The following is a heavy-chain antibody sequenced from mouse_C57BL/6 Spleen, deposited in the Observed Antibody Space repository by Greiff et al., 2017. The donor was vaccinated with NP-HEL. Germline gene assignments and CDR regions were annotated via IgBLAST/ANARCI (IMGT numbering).Heavy chain of an antibody. CDR1: GFNIKDDY. CDR3: TTDWNYGSSYCDY. CDR2: IDPENGDT. J-gene: IGHJ2*01. Sequence: EVQLQQSGAELVRPGASVKLSCTASGFNIKDDYMHWVKQRPEQGLEWIGWIDPENGDTEYASKFQGKATITADTSSNTAYLQLSSLTSEDTAVYYCTTDWNYGSSYCDYWGQGTTLTVSS. D-gene: IGHD1-1*01. V-gene: IGHV14-4*01.